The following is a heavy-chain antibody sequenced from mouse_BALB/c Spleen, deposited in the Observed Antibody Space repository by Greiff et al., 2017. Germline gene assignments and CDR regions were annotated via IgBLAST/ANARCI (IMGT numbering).Heavy chain of an antibody. CDR1: GFTFSDYY. CDR3: ARDNDYPY. D-gene: IGHD2-4*01. V-gene: IGHV5-4*02. CDR2: ISDGGSYT. J-gene: IGHJ3*01. Sequence: EVMLVESGGGLVKPGGSLKLSCAASGFTFSDYYMYWVRQTPEKRLEWVATISDGGSYTYYPDSVKGRFTISRDNAKNNLYLQMSSLKSEDTAMYYCARDNDYPYWGQGTLVTVSA.